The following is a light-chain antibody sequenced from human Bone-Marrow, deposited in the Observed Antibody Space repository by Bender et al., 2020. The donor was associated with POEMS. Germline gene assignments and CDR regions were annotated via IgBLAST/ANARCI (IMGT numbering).Light chain of an antibody. CDR1: SSDIGSNNL. CDR2: ELT. Sequence: QSALTQPASVSGSPGQSITISCTGSSSDIGSNNLISLYQQHPGKAPKLMIYELTKRPSGVSDRFSGSKSGYTASLFVSGLQADDEADYYCSSYTTSTTRVFGGGTKLTVL. CDR3: SSYTTSTTRV. J-gene: IGLJ3*02. V-gene: IGLV2-14*02.